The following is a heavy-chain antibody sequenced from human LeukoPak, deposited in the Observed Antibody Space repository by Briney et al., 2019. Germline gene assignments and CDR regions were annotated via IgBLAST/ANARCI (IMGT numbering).Heavy chain of an antibody. CDR1: GGSISSSSYY. J-gene: IGHJ3*02. CDR2: IYYSGST. CDR3: ARDRITMMVVVTHPGGAFDI. Sequence: SETLSLTCTVSGGSISSSSYYWGWIRQPPGKGLEWIGSIYYSGSTYYNPSLKSRVTISVDTSKNQFSLKLSSVTAADTAVYYCARDRITMMVVVTHPGGAFDIWGQGTMVTVSS. D-gene: IGHD3-22*01. V-gene: IGHV4-39*07.